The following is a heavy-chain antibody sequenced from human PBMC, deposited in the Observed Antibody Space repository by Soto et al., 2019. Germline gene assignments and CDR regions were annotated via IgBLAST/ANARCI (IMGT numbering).Heavy chain of an antibody. J-gene: IGHJ3*02. CDR1: GFTFSSYS. Sequence: GWSLRLSCAASGFTFSSYSLNWVRQAPGKGLEWLSYISSASSTKYYAASVKGRFTISRDNAKNTLYLQMNSLGEEDTAVYYCARDRVDSSGYYVYDAFNIWGQGTKVTVSS. CDR2: ISSASSTK. D-gene: IGHD3-22*01. CDR3: ARDRVDSSGYYVYDAFNI. V-gene: IGHV3-48*02.